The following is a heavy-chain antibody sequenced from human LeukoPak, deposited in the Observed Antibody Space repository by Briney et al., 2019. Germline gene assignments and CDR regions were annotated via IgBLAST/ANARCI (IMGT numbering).Heavy chain of an antibody. J-gene: IGHJ4*02. V-gene: IGHV4-61*02. CDR1: GGSISSGRNY. D-gene: IGHD6-19*01. CDR2: IYIFSGST. CDR3: ARIRSSSGWFDY. Sequence: SQTLSLTCTVSGGSISSGRNYWTWIRQPAGKGLEWIGRIYIFSGSTNYNPSLKSRVTISVDTSKNQFSLKLSSVTAADTAVYYCARIRSSSGWFDYWGQGTLVTVSS.